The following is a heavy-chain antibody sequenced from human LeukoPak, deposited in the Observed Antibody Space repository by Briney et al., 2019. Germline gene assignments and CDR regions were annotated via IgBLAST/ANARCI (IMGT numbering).Heavy chain of an antibody. CDR2: TRNKANSYTT. J-gene: IGHJ6*03. V-gene: IGHV3-72*01. CDR1: GFTFSDHY. Sequence: GGSLRLSCAASGFTFSDHYMDWVRQAPGKGLEWVGRTRNKANSYTTEYAASVKGRFTISRDDSKNSLYLQMNSLKTEDTAVYYCARAFKSYYYYMDVWGKGTTVTVSS. CDR3: ARAFKSYYYYMDV. D-gene: IGHD3-16*01.